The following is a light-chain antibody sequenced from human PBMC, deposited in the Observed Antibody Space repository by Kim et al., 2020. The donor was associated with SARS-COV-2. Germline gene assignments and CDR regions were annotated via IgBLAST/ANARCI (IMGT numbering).Light chain of an antibody. CDR1: QNIRSY. J-gene: IGKJ2*01. Sequence: DIQMTQSPSSLSASVGDRITITCRASQNIRSYLNWYQQESGKAPKLLLYAASSLPSGVPSRFTGSGSGTDFTLTISSLQPEDFATYFCQQTYSGPYTFGQGTKLEI. V-gene: IGKV1-39*01. CDR3: QQTYSGPYT. CDR2: AAS.